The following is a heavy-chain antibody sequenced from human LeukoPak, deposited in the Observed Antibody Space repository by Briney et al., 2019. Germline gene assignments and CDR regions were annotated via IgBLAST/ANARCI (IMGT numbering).Heavy chain of an antibody. CDR2: ISSSSTYI. Sequence: GGSLRLSCAVSGLTFSSYSMNWVRQAPGKGLEWISSISSSSTYIYYADSVKGRFTISRDNAKNSLYLQMNSLRAEDTAVYYCAREEDADRYPSGSGNYPYYYYYYGMDVWGQGTTVTVSS. CDR3: AREEDADRYPSGSGNYPYYYYYYGMDV. CDR1: GLTFSSYS. D-gene: IGHD3-10*01. V-gene: IGHV3-21*01. J-gene: IGHJ6*02.